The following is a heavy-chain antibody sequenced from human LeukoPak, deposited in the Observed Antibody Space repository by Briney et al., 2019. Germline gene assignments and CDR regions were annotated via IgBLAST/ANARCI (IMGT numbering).Heavy chain of an antibody. CDR2: ISWNSGSI. CDR3: AKAGGGYNYGYSDY. V-gene: IGHV3-9*01. D-gene: IGHD5-24*01. CDR1: GFTFDDYA. J-gene: IGHJ4*02. Sequence: GRSLRLSCAASGFTFDDYAMHWARQAPGKGLEWVSGISWNSGSIGYADSVKGRFTISRDNAKNSLYLQMNSPRAEDTALYYCAKAGGGYNYGYSDYWGQGTLVTVSS.